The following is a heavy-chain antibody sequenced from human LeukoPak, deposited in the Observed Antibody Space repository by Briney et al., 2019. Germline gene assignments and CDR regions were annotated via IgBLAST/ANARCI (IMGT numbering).Heavy chain of an antibody. Sequence: GASVKVSCKASGYTFTGYYMHLVRQAPGQGLEWMGWINPNSGGTNYSQKFQGRVTMARDTSISTVYMELTRLRSDDTAVYYCGRRHPVVPAAIPDHWGKGPLVPVSS. CDR3: GRRHPVVPAAIPDH. D-gene: IGHD2-2*01. CDR1: GYTFTGYY. V-gene: IGHV1-2*02. CDR2: INPNSGGT. J-gene: IGHJ4*02.